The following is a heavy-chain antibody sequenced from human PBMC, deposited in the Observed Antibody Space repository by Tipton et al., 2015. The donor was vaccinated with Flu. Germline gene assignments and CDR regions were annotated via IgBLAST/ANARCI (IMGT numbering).Heavy chain of an antibody. CDR3: AKKSATSWDAFDI. V-gene: IGHV3-30*02. CDR1: GFIFDSSD. J-gene: IGHJ3*02. D-gene: IGHD2-15*01. CDR2: IQFHGGNQ. Sequence: GSLRLSCVASGFIFDSSDMHWVRQAPGKGLEWVAFIQFHGGNQHYADSVKGRFTCSRDNSRSTLYLEMNSLRREDTAVYFCAKKSATSWDAFDIWGQGTTVTVSS.